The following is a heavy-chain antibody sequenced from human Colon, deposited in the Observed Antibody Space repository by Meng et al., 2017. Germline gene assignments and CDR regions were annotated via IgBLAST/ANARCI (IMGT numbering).Heavy chain of an antibody. CDR3: ARGRGSYSSIDF. CDR1: RGSPPTYY. V-gene: IGHV4-59*01. CDR2: IHDTGTS. D-gene: IGHD1-26*01. Sequence: QVRRQPSGPKLLKPSAPLALTCAVSRGSPPTYYWSWIRQPPRRGLEWLEHIHDTGTSNYSPSLGSRVTISLDTSRSHFSLKLTSLTAADTAVYYCARGRGSYSSIDFWGQGTLVTVSS. J-gene: IGHJ4*02.